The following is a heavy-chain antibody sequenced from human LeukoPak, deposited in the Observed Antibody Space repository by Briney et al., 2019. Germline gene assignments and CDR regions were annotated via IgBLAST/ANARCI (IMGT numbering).Heavy chain of an antibody. CDR1: GFTGSSNQ. V-gene: IGHV3-66*01. J-gene: IGHJ4*02. CDR3: ARGGIAAAGTDY. D-gene: IGHD6-13*01. Sequence: GALGLPLSASGFTGSSNQLNRVRQGPGEGLEGVSGIYSGGSTYYADSVKGRFTISRDNSKNTLYLQMNSLRAEDTAVYYCARGGIAAAGTDYWGQGTLVTVSS. CDR2: IYSGGST.